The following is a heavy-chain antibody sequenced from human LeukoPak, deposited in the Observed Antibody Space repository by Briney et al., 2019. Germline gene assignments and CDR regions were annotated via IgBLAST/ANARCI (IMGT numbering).Heavy chain of an antibody. D-gene: IGHD1-26*01. V-gene: IGHV1-69*05. CDR1: GGTFSSYA. J-gene: IGHJ4*02. CDR3: ATGIATYRKLVGAPTGY. CDR2: IIPIFGTA. Sequence: SVKVSCKASGGTFSSYAISWVRQAPGQGLEWMGGIIPIFGTANYAQKFQGRVTITTDESTSTAYMELSSLRSEDTAVYYCATGIATYRKLVGAPTGYWGQGTLVTVSS.